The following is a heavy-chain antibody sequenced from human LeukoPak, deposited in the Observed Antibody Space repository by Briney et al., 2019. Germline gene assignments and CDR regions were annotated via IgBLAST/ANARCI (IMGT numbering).Heavy chain of an antibody. Sequence: GESLKISCKGSGYSFTTYWIGWVRQMPGKGLEGMGIIYTDDSNTRYSPSFQGQVTISADTSNTTAYLQWSTLTAADTALYSFARHKIAARPGDYWGQGTLVTVSS. CDR2: IYTDDSNT. D-gene: IGHD6-6*01. CDR1: GYSFTTYW. V-gene: IGHV5-51*01. CDR3: ARHKIAARPGDY. J-gene: IGHJ4*02.